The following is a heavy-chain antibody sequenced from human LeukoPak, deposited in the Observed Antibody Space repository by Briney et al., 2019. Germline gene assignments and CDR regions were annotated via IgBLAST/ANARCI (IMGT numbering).Heavy chain of an antibody. CDR3: ARDTADSSGYYKGYLQH. Sequence: ASVKVSCKASGYTFTSYGISWVRQAPGQGLEWMGWISAYNGNTNYAQKLQGRVTMTTDTSTSTAYMELRSLRSDDTAVYYCARDTADSSGYYKGYLQHWGQGTLVTVSS. CDR1: GYTFTSYG. V-gene: IGHV1-18*01. J-gene: IGHJ1*01. CDR2: ISAYNGNT. D-gene: IGHD3-22*01.